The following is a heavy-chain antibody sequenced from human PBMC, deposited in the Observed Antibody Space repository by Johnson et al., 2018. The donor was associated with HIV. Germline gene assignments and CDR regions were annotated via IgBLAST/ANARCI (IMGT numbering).Heavy chain of an antibody. D-gene: IGHD1-1*01. J-gene: IGHJ3*02. V-gene: IGHV3-15*01. Sequence: EVQVVESGGGLVKPGGSLRLSCAASGFTFSDAWMNWVRQAPGKGLEWVGRVKSKTDGGTTDYAAPVKGRFTISRDASKNTLYLQMSSLKTEDTAVYYCTTGLYWNDAFDIWGQGTMVTVSS. CDR3: TTGLYWNDAFDI. CDR1: GFTFSDAW. CDR2: VKSKTDGGTT.